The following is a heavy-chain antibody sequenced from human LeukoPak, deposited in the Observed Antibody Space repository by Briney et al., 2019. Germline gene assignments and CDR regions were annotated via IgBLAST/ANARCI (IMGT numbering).Heavy chain of an antibody. CDR2: IYYSGST. J-gene: IGHJ4*02. Sequence: PSETLSLTCTVSGGSISSSSYYWGWIRQPPGKGLEWIGSIYYSGSTYYNLSLKSRVTISVDTSKNQFSLKLSSVTAADTAVYYCARIMAAAGNSFDYWGQGTLVTVSS. CDR1: GGSISSSSYY. V-gene: IGHV4-39*01. CDR3: ARIMAAAGNSFDY. D-gene: IGHD6-13*01.